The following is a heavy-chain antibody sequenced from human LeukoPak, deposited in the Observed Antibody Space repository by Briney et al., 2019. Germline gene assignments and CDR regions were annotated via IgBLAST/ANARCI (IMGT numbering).Heavy chain of an antibody. CDR2: ISYSGST. Sequence: SETLSLTCTVSGGSISSYYWSWIRQPPGKGLEWIGYISYSGSTNYNPSLRSRVTISVDTSKNQFSLKLSSVTAADTAVYYCARDGSGYEVDAFDIWGQGTLVTVSS. V-gene: IGHV4-59*01. D-gene: IGHD5-12*01. CDR3: ARDGSGYEVDAFDI. CDR1: GGSISSYY. J-gene: IGHJ3*02.